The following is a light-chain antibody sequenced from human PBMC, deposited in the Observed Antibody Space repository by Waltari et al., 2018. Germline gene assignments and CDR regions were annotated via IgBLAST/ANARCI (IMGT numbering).Light chain of an antibody. Sequence: SYELTQPPSVSMSPGQTASITCSGDNLGDKYVCWYQKKPGQPPVLVIYQDNKRPSGIPERVSGSNSGNTATLTISGTQALDEADYYCQAWDSSTVIFGGGTKLTVL. J-gene: IGLJ2*01. CDR1: NLGDKY. CDR3: QAWDSSTVI. V-gene: IGLV3-1*01. CDR2: QDN.